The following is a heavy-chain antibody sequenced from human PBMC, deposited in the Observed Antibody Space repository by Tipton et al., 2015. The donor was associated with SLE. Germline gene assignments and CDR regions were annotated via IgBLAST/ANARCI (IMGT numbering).Heavy chain of an antibody. D-gene: IGHD2-2*01. CDR1: GGSFSGDY. CDR3: ARDCSSSSCYPYAFDI. CDR2: INHSGST. V-gene: IGHV4-34*01. J-gene: IGHJ3*02. Sequence: TLSLTCAVYGGSFSGDYWSCIRQPPGKGLEWIGEINHSGSTKYNPSLKSRVTISVDTSKNQFSLKLSSVTAADTAVYYCARDCSSSSCYPYAFDIWGQGTMVTVSS.